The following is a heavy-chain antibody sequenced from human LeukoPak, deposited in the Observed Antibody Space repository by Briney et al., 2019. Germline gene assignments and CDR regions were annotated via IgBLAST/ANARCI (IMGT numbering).Heavy chain of an antibody. V-gene: IGHV3-30*18. CDR3: AKWGVAFGELSRGFDY. J-gene: IGHJ4*02. CDR2: ISYDGSNK. CDR1: GFTFSSYG. Sequence: GGSLRLSCAASGFTFSSYGMHWVRQAPGKGLEWVAVISYDGSNKYYADSVKGRFTISRDNSKNTLYLQMNSLRAEDTAVYYCAKWGVAFGELSRGFDYWGQGTLVAVSS. D-gene: IGHD3-10*01.